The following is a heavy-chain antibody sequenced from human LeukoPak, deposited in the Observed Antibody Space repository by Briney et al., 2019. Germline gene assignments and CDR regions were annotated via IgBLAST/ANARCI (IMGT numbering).Heavy chain of an antibody. D-gene: IGHD3-3*01. CDR2: IYHSGST. CDR1: GYSISSGYY. Sequence: SQTLSLTCAVSGYSISSGYYWGWIRQPPGKGLEWIGTIYHSGSTYYNPALKSRVTISVDTSKNQFSLKLSSVTAADTAVYYCARVPHGETIFGVVLYWLDPWGQGTLVTVSS. V-gene: IGHV4-38-2*01. J-gene: IGHJ5*02. CDR3: ARVPHGETIFGVVLYWLDP.